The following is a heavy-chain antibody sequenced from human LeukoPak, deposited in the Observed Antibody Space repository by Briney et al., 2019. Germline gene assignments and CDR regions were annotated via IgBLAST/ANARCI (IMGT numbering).Heavy chain of an antibody. V-gene: IGHV3-30*04. CDR2: IRYDGSNK. J-gene: IGHJ4*02. D-gene: IGHD4-17*01. Sequence: GRSLRLSCAASGFTFSSYAMHWVRQAPGKGLEWVAFIRYDGSNKYYADSVKGRFTISRDNSKNTLYLQMNSLRAEDTAVYYCANPGAYGGDYWGQGTLVTVSS. CDR1: GFTFSSYA. CDR3: ANPGAYGGDY.